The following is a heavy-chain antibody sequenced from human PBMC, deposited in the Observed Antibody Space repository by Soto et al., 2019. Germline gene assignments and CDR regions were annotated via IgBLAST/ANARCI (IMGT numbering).Heavy chain of an antibody. CDR3: AKDRGVRAYYYYYGMDV. CDR1: GFTFSDYA. CDR2: ISWNGGSI. D-gene: IGHD6-6*01. Sequence: DGQLAESGGGLVQPGRSLRLSCAASGFTFSDYAMHWVRQVPGKGLEWISGISWNGGSIGYADSIKGRFIISRDNAKNSLYLEMYSLRLEDTALYYCAKDRGVRAYYYYYGMDVWGQGTTVTVSS. J-gene: IGHJ6*02. V-gene: IGHV3-9*01.